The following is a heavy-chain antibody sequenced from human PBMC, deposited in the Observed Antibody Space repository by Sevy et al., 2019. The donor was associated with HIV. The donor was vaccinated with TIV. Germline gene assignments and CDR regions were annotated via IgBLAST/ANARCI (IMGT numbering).Heavy chain of an antibody. D-gene: IGHD3-22*01. CDR3: ARDALEGRYSSGHNWFDP. V-gene: IGHV3-11*06. Sequence: GGSLRLSCAASGFTFSDYYMSWIRLAPEKGLEWVSYVSGLTNYINYADSVKGRFTISRDNAKNSLYLQMNSLRVEDTAVYYCARDALEGRYSSGHNWFDPWGQGTLVTVSS. CDR2: VSGLTNYI. J-gene: IGHJ5*02. CDR1: GFTFSDYY.